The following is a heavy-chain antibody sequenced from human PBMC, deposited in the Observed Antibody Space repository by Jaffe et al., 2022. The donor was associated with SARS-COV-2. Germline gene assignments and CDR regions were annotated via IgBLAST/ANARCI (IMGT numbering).Heavy chain of an antibody. CDR3: ARVFSSYVWGSYLYYFDY. J-gene: IGHJ4*02. V-gene: IGHV3-74*01. Sequence: EVQLVESGGGLVQPGGSLRLSCAASGFTFSSYWMHWVRQAPGKGLVWVSRINSDGSSTSYADSVKGRFTISRDNAKNTLYLQMNSLRAEDTAVYYCARVFSSYVWGSYLYYFDYWGQGTLVTVSS. D-gene: IGHD3-16*01. CDR2: INSDGSST. CDR1: GFTFSSYW.